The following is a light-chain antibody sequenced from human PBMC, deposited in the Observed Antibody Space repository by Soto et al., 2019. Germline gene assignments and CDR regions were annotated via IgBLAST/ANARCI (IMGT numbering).Light chain of an antibody. J-gene: IGKJ2*01. Sequence: DIVMTQSPDSLAVSLGERATINCKSSQRILFSSNNKSSLAWYQQKPGQSPKLLISWASTRESGVPDRFSGSGSGTDFTLTISSLQAEDVAVYYCQQYYRIPPYTFGQGTKLEIK. CDR2: WAS. CDR1: QRILFSSNNKSS. V-gene: IGKV4-1*01. CDR3: QQYYRIPPYT.